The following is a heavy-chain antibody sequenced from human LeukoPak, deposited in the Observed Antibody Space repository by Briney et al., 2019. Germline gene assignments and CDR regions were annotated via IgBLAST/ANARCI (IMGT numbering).Heavy chain of an antibody. CDR3: ARDWRTSSLPLSSSSFYFDL. Sequence: GGSLRLSCAASGYTFSSYAMHWVRQAPGKGLVWVSRINSDGSSTSYADSVKGRFTISRDNAKNSLFLEMNNLRAEDTGIYYCARDWRTSSLPLSSSSFYFDLWGQGTLVTVSS. CDR2: INSDGSST. CDR1: GYTFSSYA. D-gene: IGHD6-13*01. J-gene: IGHJ4*02. V-gene: IGHV3-74*01.